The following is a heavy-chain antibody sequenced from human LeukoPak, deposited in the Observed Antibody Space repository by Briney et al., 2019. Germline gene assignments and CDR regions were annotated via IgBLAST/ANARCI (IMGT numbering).Heavy chain of an antibody. D-gene: IGHD1-7*01. J-gene: IGHJ6*02. V-gene: IGHV3-53*04. Sequence: QAGGSLRLSCAASGFTVSSNYMSWVRQAPGKGLEWVSVIYSGGSTYYADSVKGRFTISSHNSKNTLYLQMNSLRAEDTDVYYCATSSLNYYYCYYYGMDVWGQGTTVTVSS. CDR2: IYSGGST. CDR3: ATSSLNYYYCYYYGMDV. CDR1: GFTVSSNY.